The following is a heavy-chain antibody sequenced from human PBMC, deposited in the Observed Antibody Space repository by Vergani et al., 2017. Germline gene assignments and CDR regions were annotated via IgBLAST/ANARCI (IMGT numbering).Heavy chain of an antibody. J-gene: IGHJ6*02. D-gene: IGHD3-10*01. CDR3: ARDRDYYGSGSYYYGMDV. V-gene: IGHV4-34*01. Sequence: QVQLQQWGAGLLKPSETLSLTCAVYGGSFSGYYWSWIRKPPGKGLEWIGEINHSGSTNYNPSLKSRVTISVDTSKNQFSLKLSSVTAADTAVYYCARDRDYYGSGSYYYGMDVWGQGTTVTVSS. CDR1: GGSFSGYY. CDR2: INHSGST.